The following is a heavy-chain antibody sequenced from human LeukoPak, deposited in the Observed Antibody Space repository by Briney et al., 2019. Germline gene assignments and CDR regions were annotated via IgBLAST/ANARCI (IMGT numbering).Heavy chain of an antibody. V-gene: IGHV3-48*03. CDR2: ISSSGSTI. D-gene: IGHD1-26*01. Sequence: PGGSLRLSCAASGFTFSSYEMNWVRQAPGKGLEWVSYISSSGSTIYYADSVKGRFTISRDNAKNSLYLQMNSLRAEDTAVYYCARGGSRVGATDYYFDYWGQGTLVTVSS. CDR1: GFTFSSYE. CDR3: ARGGSRVGATDYYFDY. J-gene: IGHJ4*02.